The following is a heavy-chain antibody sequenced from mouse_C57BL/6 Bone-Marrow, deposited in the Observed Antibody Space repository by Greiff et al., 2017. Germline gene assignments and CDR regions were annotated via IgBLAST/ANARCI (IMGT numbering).Heavy chain of an antibody. CDR1: GYTFTDYY. J-gene: IGHJ3*01. V-gene: IGHV1-76*01. CDR3: ARGGYNYVAY. CDR2: IYPGSGNT. D-gene: IGHD2-12*01. Sequence: VQLQQSGAELVRPGASVKLSCKASGYTFTDYYIHWVKQRPGQGLEWIARIYPGSGNTKYNEKFKGKDTLTAEKSSSTAYMQLSSLTSEDSAVYVCARGGYNYVAYWGQGTLVTVSA.